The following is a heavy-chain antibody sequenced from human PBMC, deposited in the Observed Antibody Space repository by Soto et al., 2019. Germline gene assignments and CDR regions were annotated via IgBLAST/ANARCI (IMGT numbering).Heavy chain of an antibody. J-gene: IGHJ5*02. CDR3: ARHVVAATNWFDP. D-gene: IGHD2-15*01. CDR1: GGSIXXYD. Sequence: SETLSLTCTVSGGSIXXYDWSWIRQPPGKGLEWIGYIYYSGSTNYNPSLKSRVTISVDTSKNQFSLKLSSVTAADTAVYYCARHVVAATNWFDPWGQGTLVTVSS. V-gene: IGHV4-59*08. CDR2: IYYSGST.